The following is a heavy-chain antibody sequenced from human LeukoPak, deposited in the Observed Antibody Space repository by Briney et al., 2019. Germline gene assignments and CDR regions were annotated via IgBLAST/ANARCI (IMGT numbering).Heavy chain of an antibody. V-gene: IGHV1-18*04. D-gene: IGHD1-1*01. CDR3: ARETGTGDYYYGMDV. Sequence: WASVTVSCKASGYTFTSYGISWVRQAPGQGLEWMGWISAYNGNTNYAQKPQGRVTMTTDTSTSTAYMELRSLRSDDTAVYYCARETGTGDYYYGMDVWGKGTTVTVSS. CDR1: GYTFTSYG. CDR2: ISAYNGNT. J-gene: IGHJ6*04.